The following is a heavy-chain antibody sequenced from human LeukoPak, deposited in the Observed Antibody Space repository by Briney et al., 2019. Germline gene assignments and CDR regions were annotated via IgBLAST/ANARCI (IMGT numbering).Heavy chain of an antibody. V-gene: IGHV4-59*01. CDR2: IYYSGSA. Sequence: PSETLSLTCTVSGGSISSYCWSWIRQPPGKALEWIGYIYYSGSANYSPSLRSRVTMSVDTSNNQFSLRLSSVTAADTAVYYCARDLYCSGGSCSARGFDPWGQGTLVTVSS. CDR3: ARDLYCSGGSCSARGFDP. D-gene: IGHD2-15*01. CDR1: GGSISSYC. J-gene: IGHJ5*02.